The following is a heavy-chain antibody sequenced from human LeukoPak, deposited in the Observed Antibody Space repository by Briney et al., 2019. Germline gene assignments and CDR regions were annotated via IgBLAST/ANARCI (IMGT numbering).Heavy chain of an antibody. Sequence: SETLSLTCTVSGGSISSSSYYWGWIRQPPGKGLEWIGSIYYSGSTYYNPSHKSRVTISVHTSKNQFSLKLSSVTAADTAVYYCARDGDGMDVWGQGTTVTVSS. J-gene: IGHJ6*02. CDR3: ARDGDGMDV. V-gene: IGHV4-39*07. CDR2: IYYSGST. CDR1: GGSISSSSYY. D-gene: IGHD3-3*01.